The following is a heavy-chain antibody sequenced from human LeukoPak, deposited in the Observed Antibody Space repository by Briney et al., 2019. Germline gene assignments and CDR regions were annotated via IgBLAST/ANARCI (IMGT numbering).Heavy chain of an antibody. J-gene: IGHJ5*02. CDR2: IYYSGST. CDR1: GVSISSSTYY. Sequence: PSETLSLTCTVSGVSISSSTYYWGWIRQPPGKGLEWIGRIYYSGSTFYNPSLKSRVTISVDTSKNQFSLKLSSVTSADTAVYYCARGPDYSSSYAANWFDPWGQGTLVTVSS. V-gene: IGHV4-39*01. CDR3: ARGPDYSSSYAANWFDP. D-gene: IGHD6-13*01.